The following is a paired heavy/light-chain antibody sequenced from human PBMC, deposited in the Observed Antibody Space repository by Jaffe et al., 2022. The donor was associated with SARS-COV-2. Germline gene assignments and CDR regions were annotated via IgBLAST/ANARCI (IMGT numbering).Light chain of an antibody. J-gene: IGKJ1*01. V-gene: IGKV3-15*01. CDR1: QSVGSS. CDR3: QHYSTWPT. CDR2: DAS. Sequence: EVVMTQSPATLSLSPGERATLSCRASQSVGSSLAWYQQRPGQAPRLLIYDASTRAAGIPARFSGSGSGAEFTLTISSLQSEDFALYYCQHYSTWPTFGQGTKV.
Heavy chain of an antibody. D-gene: IGHD3-10*01. Sequence: QVQLVQSGAEVKKPGASLKLSCKASGYSFTSFAIHWVRQAPGQRLEWMGWINAGNGNTKYSQKFLDRVTITRDTSARTAYMELSSLTSEDTAVYHCARGPRMALVVWFGELYFDSWGQGSLVTVSS. CDR1: GYSFTSFA. CDR2: INAGNGNT. J-gene: IGHJ4*02. CDR3: ARGPRMALVVWFGELYFDS. V-gene: IGHV1-3*01.